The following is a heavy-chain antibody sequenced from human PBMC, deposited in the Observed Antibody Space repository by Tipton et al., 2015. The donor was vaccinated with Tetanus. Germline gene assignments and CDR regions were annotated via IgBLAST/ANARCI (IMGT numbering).Heavy chain of an antibody. CDR1: GASINAGGYL. V-gene: IGHV4-31*03. D-gene: IGHD1-26*01. J-gene: IGHJ4*02. Sequence: TLSLTCTVSGASINAGGYLWTWVRQHPGKGLEWIGNIYYTALTSYTPSLNSRVSISVDTSENRFSLRLTSVTAADTALYYCARGLPREPFYLDYWGQGRQVTVSS. CDR2: IYYTALT. CDR3: ARGLPREPFYLDY.